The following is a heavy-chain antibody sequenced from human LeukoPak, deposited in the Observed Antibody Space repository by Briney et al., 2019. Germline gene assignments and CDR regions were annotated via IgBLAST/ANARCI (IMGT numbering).Heavy chain of an antibody. CDR1: GFTFSSYA. V-gene: IGHV3-30-3*01. Sequence: GESLRLSCAASGFTFSSYAMHWVRQAPGKGLEWVAVISYDGSNKYYADSVKGRFTISRDNSKNTLYLQMNSLRAEDTAVYYCARDLSAYSSSWYGDYWGQGTLVTVSS. J-gene: IGHJ4*02. D-gene: IGHD6-13*01. CDR2: ISYDGSNK. CDR3: ARDLSAYSSSWYGDY.